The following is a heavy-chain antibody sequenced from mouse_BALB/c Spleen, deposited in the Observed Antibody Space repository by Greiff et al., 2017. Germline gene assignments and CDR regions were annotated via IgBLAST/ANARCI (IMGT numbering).Heavy chain of an antibody. CDR1: GYTFTSYW. V-gene: IGHV1S81*02. Sequence: QVQLQQSGAELARPGASVKLSCKASGYTFTSYWMHWVKQRPGQGLEWIGEINPSNGRTNYNEKFKSKATLTVDKSSSTAYMQLSSLTSEDSAVYYCARFQYGNYGAMDYWGQGTSVTVSS. J-gene: IGHJ4*01. CDR2: INPSNGRT. CDR3: ARFQYGNYGAMDY. D-gene: IGHD2-10*02.